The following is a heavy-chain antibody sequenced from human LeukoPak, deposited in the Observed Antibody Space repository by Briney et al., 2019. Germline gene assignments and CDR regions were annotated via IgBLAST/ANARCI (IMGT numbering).Heavy chain of an antibody. D-gene: IGHD3-16*01. J-gene: IGHJ6*03. Sequence: VASVKVSCKASGYTFTSYGVSWVRQAPGQGLEWMGWISAYNGNTIYAHKLQGRVTMTTDTSTSTAYMELRSLRSDDTAAYYCARGGGASFPYYYYMDVWGKGTTVTVSS. CDR2: ISAYNGNT. V-gene: IGHV1-18*01. CDR3: ARGGGASFPYYYYMDV. CDR1: GYTFTSYG.